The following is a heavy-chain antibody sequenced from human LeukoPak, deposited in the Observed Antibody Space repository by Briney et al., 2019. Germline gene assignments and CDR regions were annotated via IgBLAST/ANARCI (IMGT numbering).Heavy chain of an antibody. V-gene: IGHV3-72*01. CDR2: TTNKAHSYTT. CDR1: GFTLSDHN. CDR3: ARAPSGLDY. D-gene: IGHD2-15*01. J-gene: IGHJ4*02. Sequence: GGSLTLSCAVSGFTLSDHNMDWVRQAPGKVLEWVGRTTNKAHSYTTEYAASVKGRFTISRDDSQNSLYLQMNSLKTEDTAVYYCARAPSGLDYWGQGILVTVSS.